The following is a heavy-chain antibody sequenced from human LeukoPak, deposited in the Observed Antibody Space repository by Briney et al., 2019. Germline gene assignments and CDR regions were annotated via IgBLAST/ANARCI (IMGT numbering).Heavy chain of an antibody. Sequence: GGSLRLSCAGSGFTFTNFAMTWVRQAPGKGLEWVSSMGPSGDTYYVDSVKGRFSISRDASKNTMYLQMNSLRAEDTAVYYCAKDMAVQYYFDYWGQRTLVTVSS. V-gene: IGHV3-23*01. CDR3: AKDMAVQYYFDY. J-gene: IGHJ4*02. CDR1: GFTFTNFA. D-gene: IGHD6-19*01. CDR2: MGPSGDT.